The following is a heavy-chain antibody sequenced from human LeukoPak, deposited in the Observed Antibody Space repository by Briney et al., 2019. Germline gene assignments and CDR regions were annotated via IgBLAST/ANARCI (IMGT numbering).Heavy chain of an antibody. D-gene: IGHD3-9*01. CDR2: ITYDGSITHDGRNT. CDR1: GFSFSNYG. Sequence: PGGSLRLSCAASGFSFSNYGMHWVRQAPGKGLEWVGVITYDGSITHDGRNTYYADSVRGRFTISRDSSKNTLYLQMNSLRPEDTAVYYCAKGLRAYEILTGGHGIQHWGQGTLVTVSS. V-gene: IGHV3-30*18. J-gene: IGHJ1*01. CDR3: AKGLRAYEILTGGHGIQH.